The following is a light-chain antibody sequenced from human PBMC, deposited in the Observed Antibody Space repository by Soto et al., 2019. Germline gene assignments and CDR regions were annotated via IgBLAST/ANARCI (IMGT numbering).Light chain of an antibody. J-gene: IGLJ3*02. CDR3: AAWDDSLSGLNWV. Sequence: QSVLTQPPSASGTPGQRVTISCSGSSSNIGSNYVYWYQQLPGTAPKLLIYRNNQRHSGVPDRFSGSKSGTSASLAISGLRSEDKADYYCAAWDDSLSGLNWVFGGGTKLTVL. CDR1: SSNIGSNY. V-gene: IGLV1-47*01. CDR2: RNN.